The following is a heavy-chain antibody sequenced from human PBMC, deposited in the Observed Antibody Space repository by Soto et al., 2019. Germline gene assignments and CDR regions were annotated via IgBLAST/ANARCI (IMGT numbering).Heavy chain of an antibody. CDR2: VYSGGST. CDR3: ARDFSGKNDAFDI. J-gene: IGHJ3*02. V-gene: IGHV3-66*01. Sequence: EVQLVESGGGLVQPGGSLRLSCAASGFTVTTNYMSWVRQPPGKGLEWVSVVYSGGSTYYADSVKGRFTVSRDNSKHTRYLQMNSLRADDTAVYYCARDFSGKNDAFDIWGQGRVVTVSS. D-gene: IGHD3-10*01. CDR1: GFTVTTNY.